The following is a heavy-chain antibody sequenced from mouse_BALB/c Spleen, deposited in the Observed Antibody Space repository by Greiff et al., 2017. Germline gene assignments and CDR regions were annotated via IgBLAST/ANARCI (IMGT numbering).Heavy chain of an antibody. CDR3: AREGGLLSSYAMDY. J-gene: IGHJ4*01. D-gene: IGHD2-10*01. V-gene: IGHV2-2*02. CDR1: GFSLTSYG. CDR2: IWSGGST. Sequence: VQRVESGPGLVQPSQSLSITCTVSGFSLTSYGVHWVRQSPGKGLEWLGVIWSGGSTDYNAAFISRLSISKDNSKSQVFFKMNSLQANDTAIYYCAREGGLLSSYAMDYWGQGTSVTVSS.